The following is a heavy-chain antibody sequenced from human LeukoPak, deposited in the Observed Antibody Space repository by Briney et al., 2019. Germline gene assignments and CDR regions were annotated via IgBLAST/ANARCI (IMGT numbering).Heavy chain of an antibody. CDR1: GGSFSDYY. D-gene: IGHD3-10*01. Sequence: SETLSLTCAVYGGSFSDYYWSWIRQPPGKGLEWIGEINHSGSTNYNPSLNRRVTISVDTSKNLFSLKLSSVTAADTAVYYCARIPTYGSGIYYYYSYYMDVWGKGTTVTVSS. CDR3: ARIPTYGSGIYYYYSYYMDV. V-gene: IGHV4-34*01. CDR2: INHSGST. J-gene: IGHJ6*03.